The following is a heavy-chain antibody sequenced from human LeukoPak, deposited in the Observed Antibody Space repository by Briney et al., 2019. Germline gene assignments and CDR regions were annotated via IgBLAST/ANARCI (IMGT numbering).Heavy chain of an antibody. CDR2: IGSSGGGT. CDR1: GLTFNNYA. D-gene: IGHD2-15*01. J-gene: IGHJ3*02. V-gene: IGHV3-23*01. CDR3: AKIHQNRVVVGAKGAFDI. Sequence: QPGGSLRLSCEASGLTFNNYAMHWVRQSSGKGLEWVSGIGSSGGGTYYADSVKGRFTISRDTSKDTVYLQMDSLRAEDTAIYYCAKIHQNRVVVGAKGAFDIWGQGTVVTVSS.